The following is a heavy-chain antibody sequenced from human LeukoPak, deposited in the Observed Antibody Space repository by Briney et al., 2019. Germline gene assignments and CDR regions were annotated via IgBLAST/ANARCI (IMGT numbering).Heavy chain of an antibody. CDR2: INHSGST. CDR3: ARIREAWDYGNYFDY. Sequence: PETLSLTCAVYGGSSSGYYWSWIRQPPGKGLGWIGEINHSGSTNYNPSLKSRVTISVDTSKNQFSLKLSSVTAAQTAVYYSARIREAWDYGNYFDYWGQGTLVTVSS. CDR1: GGSSSGYY. V-gene: IGHV4-34*01. J-gene: IGHJ4*02. D-gene: IGHD4-17*01.